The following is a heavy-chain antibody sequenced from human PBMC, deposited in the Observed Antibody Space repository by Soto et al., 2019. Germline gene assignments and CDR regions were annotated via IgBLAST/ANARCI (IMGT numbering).Heavy chain of an antibody. CDR3: ARMLAVNYYYYYVDV. V-gene: IGHV2-26*01. J-gene: IGHJ6*03. D-gene: IGHD3-22*01. CDR1: GFSLRNARMG. Sequence: QVTLKESGPALVKPTETLTLTCTVSGFSLRNARMGVSWIRQPPGKALEWLAHILSSDEKSYNTSLKGRVTLSKDTSKSQVVLTMTYVDPVDTATYFCARMLAVNYYYYYVDVWGEGTTVTVSS. CDR2: ILSSDEK.